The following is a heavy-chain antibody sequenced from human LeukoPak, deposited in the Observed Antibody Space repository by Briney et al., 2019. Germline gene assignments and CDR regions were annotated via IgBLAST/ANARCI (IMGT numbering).Heavy chain of an antibody. CDR3: ARDPYSSGWIKGYYFDY. CDR2: IYYSGST. CDR1: GGSISSGDYY. J-gene: IGHJ4*02. D-gene: IGHD6-19*01. Sequence: SETLSLTCTVSGGSISSGDYYWSWIRQPPGKGLEWIGYIYYSGSTNYNPSLKSRVTISVDTSKNQFSLKLSSVTAADTAVYYCARDPYSSGWIKGYYFDYWGQGTLVTVSS. V-gene: IGHV4-30-4*01.